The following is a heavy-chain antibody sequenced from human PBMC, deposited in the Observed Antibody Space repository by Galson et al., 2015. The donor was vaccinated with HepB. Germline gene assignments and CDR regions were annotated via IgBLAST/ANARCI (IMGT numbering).Heavy chain of an antibody. CDR3: AREKFFTYYFDY. D-gene: IGHD3-3*01. V-gene: IGHV1-46*01. CDR1: GYTFTTYN. CDR2: ISPSDGAV. J-gene: IGHJ4*02. Sequence: VKVSCKATGYTFTTYNIQWVRQAPGQGLEWMGRISPSDGAVHYAQEFQGRVTMTRGTSTSTVYMDLSSLASEDTAVYYCAREKFFTYYFDYWGQGTLVTVSS.